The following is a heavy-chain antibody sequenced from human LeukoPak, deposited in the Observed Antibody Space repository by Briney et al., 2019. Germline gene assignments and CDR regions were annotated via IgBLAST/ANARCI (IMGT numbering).Heavy chain of an antibody. V-gene: IGHV3-48*03. Sequence: PGGSLRRSCAASGFTFSSYEMNWVRQAPGKGLEWVSYISSSGSTIYYADSVKGRFTISRDNSKDTLYLQMSSLRAEDTAIYYCAKNGDRGAFCTGGTCYPYFYYYMDVWGKGTTVTI. CDR1: GFTFSSYE. CDR3: AKNGDRGAFCTGGTCYPYFYYYMDV. D-gene: IGHD2-15*01. J-gene: IGHJ6*03. CDR2: ISSSGSTI.